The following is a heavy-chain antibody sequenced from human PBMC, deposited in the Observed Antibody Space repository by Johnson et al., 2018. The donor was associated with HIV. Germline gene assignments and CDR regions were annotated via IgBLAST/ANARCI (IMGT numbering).Heavy chain of an antibody. J-gene: IGHJ3*02. CDR2: ISYDGSNK. Sequence: QVQLVESGGGVVQPGGSLRLSCAASGFTFSSYAMDWVRQAPGKGLEWVAVISYDGSNKYYAGSVRGRFTISRDNSKNTLYLQMNSLRAEDTAVYHCAKGRYSSSWYLAGAFDIWGQGTMVTVSS. D-gene: IGHD6-13*01. CDR3: AKGRYSSSWYLAGAFDI. CDR1: GFTFSSYA. V-gene: IGHV3-30*04.